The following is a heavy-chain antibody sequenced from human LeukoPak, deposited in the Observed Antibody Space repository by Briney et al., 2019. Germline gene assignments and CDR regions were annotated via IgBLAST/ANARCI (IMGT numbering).Heavy chain of an antibody. CDR3: ARDSSGWYWFDP. V-gene: IGHV1-18*01. D-gene: IGHD6-19*01. CDR1: GYTFRSYG. Sequence: ASVKVSCKASGYTFRSYGISWVRQAPGQGLEWMGWISAYNGNTNYAQKLQGRVTMTTDTSTSTAYMELRSLRSDDTAVYYCARDSSGWYWFDPWGQGTLVTVSS. J-gene: IGHJ5*02. CDR2: ISAYNGNT.